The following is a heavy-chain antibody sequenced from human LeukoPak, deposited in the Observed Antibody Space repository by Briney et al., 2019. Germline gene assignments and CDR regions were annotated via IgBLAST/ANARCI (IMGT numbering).Heavy chain of an antibody. Sequence: GGSLRLSCVASGFTFSSYAMSWVRQAPGKGLEWVSAIIGSGGSTYYADSVKGRFTISRDNSKNTVYLQMNSLRVEDTAVYYCAKDRRQWLGEYCFDYWGQGTRVTVSS. CDR3: AKDRRQWLGEYCFDY. J-gene: IGHJ4*02. CDR2: IIGSGGST. CDR1: GFTFSSYA. V-gene: IGHV3-23*01. D-gene: IGHD6-19*01.